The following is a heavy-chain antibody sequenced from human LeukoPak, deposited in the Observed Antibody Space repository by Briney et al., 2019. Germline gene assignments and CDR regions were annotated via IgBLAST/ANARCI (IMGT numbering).Heavy chain of an antibody. V-gene: IGHV1-69*05. CDR1: GGTFNSYG. D-gene: IGHD6-25*01. J-gene: IGHJ3*02. CDR3: ASALVQRSGAFDI. CDR2: IIPTFRTS. Sequence: ASVKVSCKTSGGTFNSYGFNWVRQAPGQGLEWMGGIIPTFRTSNYAQKFQGRVTITTDGSSTTAYMEMSNRRFDDTGVYYCASALVQRSGAFDIWGQGTMVTVSS.